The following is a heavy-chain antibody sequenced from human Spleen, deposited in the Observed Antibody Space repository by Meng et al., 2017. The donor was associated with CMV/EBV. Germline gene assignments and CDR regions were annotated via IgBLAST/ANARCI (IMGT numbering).Heavy chain of an antibody. CDR2: ISGSGGST. V-gene: IGHV3-23*01. D-gene: IGHD3-22*01. Sequence: GGSLRLSCAASGFTFSDYYMSWIRQAPGKGLEWVSAISGSGGSTYYADSVKGRFTISRDNSKNTLYLQMNSLRAEDTAVYYCAKVGVSSDSSGPDAFDIWGQGTMVTVSS. CDR3: AKVGVSSDSSGPDAFDI. CDR1: GFTFSDYY. J-gene: IGHJ3*02.